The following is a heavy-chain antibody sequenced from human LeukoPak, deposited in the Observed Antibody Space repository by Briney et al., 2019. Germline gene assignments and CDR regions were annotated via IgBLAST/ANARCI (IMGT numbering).Heavy chain of an antibody. CDR1: GYSISSGYY. Sequence: SETLSLTCTVSGYSISSGYYWGWIRQPPGKGLEWIGSIYHSGSTYYNPSLKSRVTISVDTSKNQFSLKLSSVTAADTAVYYCAREGGLSDFWSGYYSWFDPWGQGTLVTVSS. D-gene: IGHD3-3*01. J-gene: IGHJ5*02. CDR3: AREGGLSDFWSGYYSWFDP. CDR2: IYHSGST. V-gene: IGHV4-38-2*02.